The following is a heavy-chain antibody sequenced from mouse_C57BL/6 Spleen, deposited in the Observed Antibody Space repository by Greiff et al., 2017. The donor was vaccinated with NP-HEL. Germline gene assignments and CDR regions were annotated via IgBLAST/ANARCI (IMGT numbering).Heavy chain of an antibody. CDR3: AREYYGSSYSWFAY. Sequence: EVQLQQSGPELVKPGASVKIPCKASGYTFTDYNMDWVKQSHGKSLEWIGDINPNNGGTIYNQKFKGKATLTVDKSSSTAYMELRSLTSEDTAVYYCAREYYGSSYSWFAYWGQGTLVTVSA. V-gene: IGHV1-18*01. CDR1: GYTFTDYN. CDR2: INPNNGGT. J-gene: IGHJ3*01. D-gene: IGHD1-1*01.